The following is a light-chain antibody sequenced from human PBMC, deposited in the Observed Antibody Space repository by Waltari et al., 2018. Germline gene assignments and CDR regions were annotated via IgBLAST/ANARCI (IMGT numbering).Light chain of an antibody. CDR3: QVWDANTDPGV. CDR2: YDN. J-gene: IGLJ1*01. CDR1: NLERKS. Sequence: SYVLTQPPSVSVAPGETARITCGGNNLERKSVPWYRQRPGQAPVVVISYDNDRAAGIPERFSGSNSGNTATLTISRVEAGDEADYYCQVWDANTDPGVFGTGTEVTVL. V-gene: IGLV3-21*01.